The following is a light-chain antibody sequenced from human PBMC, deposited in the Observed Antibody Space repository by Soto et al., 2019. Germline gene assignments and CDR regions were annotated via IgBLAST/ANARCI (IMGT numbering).Light chain of an antibody. CDR3: SSYTSSSTPYV. V-gene: IGLV2-14*03. CDR2: DVS. J-gene: IGLJ1*01. CDR1: SSDVGDYNY. Sequence: QSVLTQPASVSGSPGQSITMSCTGTSSDVGDYNYVSWYQHHPGKAPKLMIYDVSNRPSGVSYRFSGSKSGNTASLTISGLQAEDEADYYCSSYTSSSTPYVFGTGTKVTVL.